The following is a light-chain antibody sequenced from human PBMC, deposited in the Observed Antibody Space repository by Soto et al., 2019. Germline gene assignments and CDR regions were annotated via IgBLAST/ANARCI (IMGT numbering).Light chain of an antibody. CDR3: QQSYNSPPT. CDR2: AAS. J-gene: IGKJ1*01. V-gene: IGKV1-39*01. CDR1: ESIRTY. Sequence: DIQMTQSPSSLSASVGDRVTITCRASESIRTYLNWYQQKPGRAPKLLIYAASTLQSGVPSRFSGSGSGTDFIFTISSLQPEDFATYFCQQSYNSPPTFRLGTKVEI.